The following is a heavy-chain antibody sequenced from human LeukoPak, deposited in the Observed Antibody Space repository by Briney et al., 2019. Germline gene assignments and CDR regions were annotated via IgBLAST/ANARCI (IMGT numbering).Heavy chain of an antibody. CDR1: GGSSSGYF. CDR2: INHSGST. Sequence: SETLSLTCAVYGGSSSGYFWTWIRQSPGQGLEWIGEINHSGSTNYNPSLKSRVTISLDTSKNQFSLKLTSVTAADTAVYYCARSPRVLWASRYDHWGRGTLVTVSS. V-gene: IGHV4-34*01. J-gene: IGHJ4*02. CDR3: ARSPRVLWASRYDH. D-gene: IGHD2/OR15-2a*01.